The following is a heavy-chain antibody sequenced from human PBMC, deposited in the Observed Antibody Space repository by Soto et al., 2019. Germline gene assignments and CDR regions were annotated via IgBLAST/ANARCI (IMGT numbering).Heavy chain of an antibody. Sequence: QLLLQESGPGLVKPSETLSLTCTVSGDSVSNSGYYWGWIRQSPGKRREWIGSVSLSGSKNYNPSLRSRGPSTMVTANTLFTLNLTTVTAEDTAVNYCARGSNWKGRDWFDPWGQGTLVTVSS. V-gene: IGHV4-39*01. CDR1: GDSVSNSGYY. D-gene: IGHD1-1*01. CDR2: VSLSGSK. J-gene: IGHJ5*02. CDR3: ARGSNWKGRDWFDP.